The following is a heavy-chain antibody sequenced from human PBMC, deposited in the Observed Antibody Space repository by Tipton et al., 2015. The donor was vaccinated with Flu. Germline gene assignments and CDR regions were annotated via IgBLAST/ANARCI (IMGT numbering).Heavy chain of an antibody. CDR3: LTTVVTENDAFDI. CDR1: GGSFSGYY. V-gene: IGHV4-34*01. CDR2: INHSGST. D-gene: IGHD4-23*01. Sequence: TLSLTCAVYGGSFSGYYWSWIRQPPGKGLEWIGEINHSGSTNYNPSLKSRVTISVDTSKNQFSLKLSSVTAADTAVYYCLTTVVTENDAFDIWGQGTMVTVSS. J-gene: IGHJ3*02.